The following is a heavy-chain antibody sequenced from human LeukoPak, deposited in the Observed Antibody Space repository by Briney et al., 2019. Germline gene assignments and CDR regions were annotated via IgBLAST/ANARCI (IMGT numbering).Heavy chain of an antibody. Sequence: PGGSLRLSCAASRFTFDDYAMHWVRQAPGKGLEWVSGISWNSGSIGYADSVKGRFTISRDNAKNSLYLQMNSLRAEDTALYYCAKDIGSYYDSSGYFHVGYFDLWGRGTWSLSPQ. V-gene: IGHV3-9*01. CDR2: ISWNSGSI. D-gene: IGHD3-22*01. J-gene: IGHJ2*01. CDR1: RFTFDDYA. CDR3: AKDIGSYYDSSGYFHVGYFDL.